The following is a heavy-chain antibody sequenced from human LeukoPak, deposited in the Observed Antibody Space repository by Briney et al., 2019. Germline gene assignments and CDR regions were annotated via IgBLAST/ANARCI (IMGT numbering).Heavy chain of an antibody. CDR3: AKASLSGRGYYFDY. Sequence: PGGSLRLSCAASGFTFSSYAMSWVRQAPGKGLEWVSAISGSGGSTYYADSVKGRFTISRDNSKNTLCLQMNSLRAEDTAVYYCAKASLSGRGYYFDYWGQGTLVTVSS. CDR2: ISGSGGST. D-gene: IGHD6-19*01. J-gene: IGHJ4*02. V-gene: IGHV3-23*01. CDR1: GFTFSSYA.